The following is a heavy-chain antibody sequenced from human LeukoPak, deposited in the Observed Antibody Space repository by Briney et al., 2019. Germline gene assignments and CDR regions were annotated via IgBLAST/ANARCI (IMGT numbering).Heavy chain of an antibody. V-gene: IGHV4-4*07. CDR3: ARGGYSYGTFDY. J-gene: IGHJ4*02. D-gene: IGHD5-18*01. Sequence: PSETLSLTCTVSGGSMNTYYWTWIRQPAGKGLQWIGYIYPSSFTNYNPSLESRVTMSVDTSKNQFSLKLTSVTAADTAVYYCARGGYSYGTFDYWGQGTLVTVSS. CDR2: IYPSSFT. CDR1: GGSMNTYY.